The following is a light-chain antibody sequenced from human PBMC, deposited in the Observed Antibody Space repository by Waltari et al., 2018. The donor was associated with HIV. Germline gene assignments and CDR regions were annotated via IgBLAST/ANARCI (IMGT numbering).Light chain of an antibody. CDR3: QSYDSSLSSWI. CDR2: GNT. V-gene: IGLV1-40*01. Sequence: QSVLTQSPSLSGAPGQRVTLSCTGSTSNSGAPLDVHWYRPFPGKAPKPLIHGNTLRPSVVPDRFSASTSGSSASLAITGLHLEDEATYYCQSYDSSLSSWIFGGGTKLTVL. J-gene: IGLJ2*01. CDR1: TSNSGAPLD.